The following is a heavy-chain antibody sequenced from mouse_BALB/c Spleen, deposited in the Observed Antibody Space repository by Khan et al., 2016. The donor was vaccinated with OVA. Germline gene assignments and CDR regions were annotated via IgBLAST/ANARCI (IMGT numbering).Heavy chain of an antibody. D-gene: IGHD1-1*01. J-gene: IGHJ3*01. Sequence: QVQLKQSGAELARPGASVKMSCKASGYTFTDYTMHWVKQRPGQCLEWIGYIDPSSDYTNYNQKFKDMATLTADKSSSAAYMQLNSLTSEDSAVYYCARYYYGYTYGFAYWGQGTLVTVSA. CDR1: GYTFTDYT. CDR2: IDPSSDYT. CDR3: ARYYYGYTYGFAY. V-gene: IGHV1-4*01.